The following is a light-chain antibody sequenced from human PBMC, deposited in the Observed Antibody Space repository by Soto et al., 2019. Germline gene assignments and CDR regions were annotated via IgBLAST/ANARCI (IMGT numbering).Light chain of an antibody. V-gene: IGLV2-14*01. CDR2: DVS. J-gene: IGLJ2*01. Sequence: QSALTQPASVSGSPGQSITISCTGTSSDVGGYNYVSWYQQHPGKAPKLMIYDVSNRPSGVSNRFSGSKSGNTASLTISGLQAEDEADYYCSSYTSTYVVFGGGTKQTVL. CDR1: SSDVGGYNY. CDR3: SSYTSTYVV.